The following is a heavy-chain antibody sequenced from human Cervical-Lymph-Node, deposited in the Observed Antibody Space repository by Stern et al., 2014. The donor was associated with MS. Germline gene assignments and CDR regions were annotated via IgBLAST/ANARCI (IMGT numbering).Heavy chain of an antibody. CDR2: NKPRGGRT. Sequence: QVQLVQSGTEVKKPGASVKVSCKASGYTLTIYYIHCVRQAPGQGLEWMGVNKPRGGRTTYAQKFQGRVTMTRDTSTSTAYMELSSLRSDDTAVYYCASGGEVDGGDVWGQGTTVTVFS. CDR1: GYTLTIYY. J-gene: IGHJ6*02. D-gene: IGHD2-15*01. CDR3: ASGGEVDGGDV. V-gene: IGHV1-46*01.